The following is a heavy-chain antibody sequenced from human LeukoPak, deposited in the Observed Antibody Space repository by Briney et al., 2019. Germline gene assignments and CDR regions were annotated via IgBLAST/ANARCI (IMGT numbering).Heavy chain of an antibody. V-gene: IGHV3-23*05. CDR1: GITIRNYG. CDR2: INNSGTRT. J-gene: IGHJ6*03. CDR3: ARVTRLVQGYYYYYYMDV. D-gene: IGHD1/OR15-1a*01. Sequence: PGGSLRLSCAASGITIRNYGMTWVRQAPGRGLQWVSSINNSGTRTFYEDSVRGRFTISRDDSKNTIYLQMNSLRAEDTAIYYCARVTRLVQGYYYYYYMDVWGKGTTVTVSS.